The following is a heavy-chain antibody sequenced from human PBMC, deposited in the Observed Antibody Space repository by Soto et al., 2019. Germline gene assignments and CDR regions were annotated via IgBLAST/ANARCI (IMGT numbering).Heavy chain of an antibody. CDR2: ISGSGGST. CDR1: GFTFSSYA. D-gene: IGHD3-22*01. CDR3: AKDRRAVDGYGYFDY. Sequence: GGSLRLSCADSGFTFSSYAMSWVRQAPGKGLEWVSAISGSGGSTYYADSVKGRCTISRDDSQNTLYLQMNSLRPEDTAVYYYAKDRRAVDGYGYFDYWGQGTLVTVSS. V-gene: IGHV3-23*01. J-gene: IGHJ4*02.